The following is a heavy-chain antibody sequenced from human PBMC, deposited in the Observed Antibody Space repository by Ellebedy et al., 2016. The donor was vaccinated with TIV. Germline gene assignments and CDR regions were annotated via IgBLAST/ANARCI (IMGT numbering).Heavy chain of an antibody. CDR2: ISRSSGTI. CDR1: GFPFSVYS. J-gene: IGHJ4*02. Sequence: GGSLRLSCAASGFPFSVYSMNWVRQAPGKGLEWVSYISRSSGTIYYVDSVKGRFTISRDNAKNSLYLQMNSLRAEDTAVYYCARGQGDCGGDCYPKNFDYWGLGTLVTVSS. CDR3: ARGQGDCGGDCYPKNFDY. V-gene: IGHV3-48*04. D-gene: IGHD2-21*02.